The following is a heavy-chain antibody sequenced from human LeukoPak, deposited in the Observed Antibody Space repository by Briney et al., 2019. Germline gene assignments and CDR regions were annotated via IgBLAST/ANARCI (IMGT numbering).Heavy chain of an antibody. J-gene: IGHJ4*02. CDR2: FDPEDGET. D-gene: IGHD3-10*01. Sequence: ASVKVSCKVSGYTLTELSMHWVRQAPGKGLEWMGGFDPEDGETIYAQKFQGRVTMTEDTSTDTAYMELSSLRSEDTAVYYCATVKAATWYGARSYYFDYWGQGTLVTVSS. V-gene: IGHV1-24*01. CDR1: GYTLTELS. CDR3: ATVKAATWYGARSYYFDY.